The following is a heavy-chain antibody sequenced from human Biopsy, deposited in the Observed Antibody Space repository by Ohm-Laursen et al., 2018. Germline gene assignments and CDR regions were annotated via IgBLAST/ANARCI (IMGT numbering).Heavy chain of an antibody. CDR3: ARGLSSGWYGYFDV. V-gene: IGHV3-33*04. D-gene: IGHD6-19*01. CDR2: IWYDGTNE. CDR1: GFTFGHYA. J-gene: IGHJ2*01. Sequence: SLRLSCAASGFTFGHYAMHWVRQAPGKGLEWISLIWYDGTNEDYADSVKGRFTISRDNSKNTLYLQINTLILEDTAFYYCARGLSSGWYGYFDVWGRGTLGTVSS.